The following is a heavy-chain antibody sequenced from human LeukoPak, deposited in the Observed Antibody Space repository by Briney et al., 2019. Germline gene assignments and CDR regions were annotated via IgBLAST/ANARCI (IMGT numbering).Heavy chain of an antibody. D-gene: IGHD6-19*01. J-gene: IGHJ4*02. Sequence: PSETLSLTCTVSGGSISSYYWSWIRQPPGKGLEWIGYIYYSGSTNYNPPLKGRVTISVDTSKNQFSLKLSSVTAADTAVYYCARDRLDRGFDYWGQGTLVTVSS. CDR1: GGSISSYY. V-gene: IGHV4-59*01. CDR3: ARDRLDRGFDY. CDR2: IYYSGST.